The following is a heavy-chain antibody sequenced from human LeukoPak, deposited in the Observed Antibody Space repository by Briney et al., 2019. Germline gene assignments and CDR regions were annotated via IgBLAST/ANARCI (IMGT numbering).Heavy chain of an antibody. D-gene: IGHD3-22*01. J-gene: IGHJ3*01. Sequence: GGSLRLSCAASGFSVSSYTMNWVRQAPGKGLEWVSSISSGSGYIYYADSVKGRFTISRDNAKNSLYLQMNSLRDEDTAVYYCARPESESSGSLGAFDVWGQGTMVTVSS. CDR1: GFSVSSYT. CDR2: ISSGSGYI. CDR3: ARPESESSGSLGAFDV. V-gene: IGHV3-21*01.